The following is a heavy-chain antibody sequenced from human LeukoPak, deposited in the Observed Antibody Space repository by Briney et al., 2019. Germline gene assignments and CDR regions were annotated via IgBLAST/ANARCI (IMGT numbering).Heavy chain of an antibody. J-gene: IGHJ5*02. CDR3: AKVCSGSYVRVRLQNWFDP. CDR2: ISGSGGST. Sequence: PGGSLRLSCAASGFTFSSYGMSWVRQAPGKGLEWVSAISGSGGSTYYADFVKGRFPISSDNSKNTLYLQMNSLRAEDTAVYYCAKVCSGSYVRVRLQNWFDPWGQGTLVTVSS. D-gene: IGHD3-10*02. V-gene: IGHV3-23*01. CDR1: GFTFSSYG.